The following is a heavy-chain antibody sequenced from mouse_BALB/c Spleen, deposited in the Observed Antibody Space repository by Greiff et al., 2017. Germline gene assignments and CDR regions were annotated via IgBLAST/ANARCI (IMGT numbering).Heavy chain of an antibody. CDR3: ARRGYGSRDYAMDY. J-gene: IGHJ4*01. Sequence: EVKLQESGAELVKPGASVKLSCTASGFNIKDTYMHWVKQRPEQGLEWIGRIDPANGNTKYDPKFQGKATITADTSSNTAYLQLSSLTSEDTAVYYCARRGYGSRDYAMDYWGQGTSVTVSS. D-gene: IGHD1-1*01. CDR2: IDPANGNT. CDR1: GFNIKDTY. V-gene: IGHV14-3*02.